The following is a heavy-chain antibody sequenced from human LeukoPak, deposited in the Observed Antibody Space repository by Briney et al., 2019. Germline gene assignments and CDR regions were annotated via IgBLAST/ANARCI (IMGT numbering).Heavy chain of an antibody. CDR3: AREGVDCSSTSCYTGVSGY. CDR2: INPNSGGT. V-gene: IGHV1-2*02. J-gene: IGHJ4*02. D-gene: IGHD2-2*02. CDR1: GYTFTGYY. Sequence: ASVKVSCKASGYTFTGYYMHWVRQAPGQGLEWMGWINPNSGGTNYAQKFQGRVTMTRDTSISTAYMELSRLRSDDTAVYYCAREGVDCSSTSCYTGVSGYWGQGTLVTVSS.